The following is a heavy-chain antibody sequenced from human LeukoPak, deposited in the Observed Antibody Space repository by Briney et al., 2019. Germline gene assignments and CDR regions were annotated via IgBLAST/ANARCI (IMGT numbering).Heavy chain of an antibody. CDR3: AKAAAAGPYFDY. CDR1: GGTFSSYA. CDR2: IIPILGIA. J-gene: IGHJ4*02. V-gene: IGHV1-69*04. Sequence: SVKVSCKASGGTFSSYAISWVRQAPGQGPEWMGRIIPILGIANYAQKFQGRVTITADKSTSTAYMELSSLRAEDTAVYYCAKAAAAGPYFDYWGQGTLVTVSS. D-gene: IGHD6-13*01.